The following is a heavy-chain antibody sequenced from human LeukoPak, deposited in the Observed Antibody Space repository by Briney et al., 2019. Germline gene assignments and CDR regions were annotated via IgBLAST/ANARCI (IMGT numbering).Heavy chain of an antibody. J-gene: IGHJ4*02. CDR1: GGTFSRYA. D-gene: IGHD1-26*01. CDR3: ARGGGSYSTHFDY. V-gene: IGHV1-2*02. Sequence: ASVKVSCKASGGTFSRYAISWVRQAPGQGLEWMGWINPNSGGTNYAQKFQGRVTMTRDTSISTAYMELSRLRSDDTAVYYCARGGGSYSTHFDYWGQGTLVTVSS. CDR2: INPNSGGT.